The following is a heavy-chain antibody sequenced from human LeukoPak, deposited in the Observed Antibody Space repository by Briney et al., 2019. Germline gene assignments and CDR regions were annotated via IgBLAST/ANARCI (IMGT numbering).Heavy chain of an antibody. CDR2: MSGSGGST. CDR1: VFTFISYA. Sequence: GGSLRLSCAASVFTFISYAMSGVPQAPGKGLEWVSGMSGSGGSTYYADSVKGRFTISRDNSKNTLYMQMNSLRAEDTAVYYCAKETGYSGYDYGDYWGQGTLVTVSS. D-gene: IGHD5-12*01. J-gene: IGHJ4*02. V-gene: IGHV3-23*01. CDR3: AKETGYSGYDYGDY.